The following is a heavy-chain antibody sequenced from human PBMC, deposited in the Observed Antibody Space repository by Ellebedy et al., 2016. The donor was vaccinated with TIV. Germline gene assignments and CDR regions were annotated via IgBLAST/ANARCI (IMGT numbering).Heavy chain of an antibody. V-gene: IGHV3-23*01. CDR3: AKATPSIAGPPPWGDDY. CDR2: FSGITGST. J-gene: IGHJ4*02. D-gene: IGHD6-6*01. CDR1: GFTFSNTA. Sequence: GGSLRLXXAASGFTFSNTAMSWVRQAPGEGLEWVSSFSGITGSTYYADSVKGRFTISRDISKNTLYLQMNSLRAEDTAVYYGAKATPSIAGPPPWGDDYWGQGTLVTVSS.